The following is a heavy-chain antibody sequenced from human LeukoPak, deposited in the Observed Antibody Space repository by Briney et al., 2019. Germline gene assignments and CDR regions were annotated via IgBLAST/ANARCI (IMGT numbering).Heavy chain of an antibody. CDR2: IHYSGST. CDR1: GASISSYY. J-gene: IGHJ4*02. Sequence: PSETLSLTCSVSGASISSYYWTWIRQPPGKGLEWIGYIHYSGSTNYNPSLKSRVTISVDTSKNQFSLKLSSVTAADTAVYYCAREGWYRIWDYWGQGTLVTVSS. D-gene: IGHD6-19*01. V-gene: IGHV4-59*01. CDR3: AREGWYRIWDY.